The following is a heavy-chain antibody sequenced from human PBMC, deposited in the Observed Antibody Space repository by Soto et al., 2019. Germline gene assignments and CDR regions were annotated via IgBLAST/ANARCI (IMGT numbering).Heavy chain of an antibody. D-gene: IGHD6-19*01. CDR3: ARDSSGWYSPSY. CDR2: IYSGGRT. J-gene: IGHJ4*02. CDR1: GFTVGSNY. Sequence: GGSLRLSCAASGFTVGSNYMSWVRQAPGKGLEWVSIIYSGGRTYYADSVKGRFTISRDNSKNTLYLHMNSLRAEDTAVYYCARDSSGWYSPSYWGQGTLVTVSS. V-gene: IGHV3-66*01.